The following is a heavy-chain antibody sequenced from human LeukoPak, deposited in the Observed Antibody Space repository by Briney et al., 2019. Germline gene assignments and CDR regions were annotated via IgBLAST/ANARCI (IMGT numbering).Heavy chain of an antibody. D-gene: IGHD3-10*01. V-gene: IGHV4-39*07. Sequence: SETLSLTCTVSGGSISSSSYYWGWIRQPPGKGLEWIGSIYYSGSTFYNPSLKSRVTISVDTSKNQFSLKLSSVTAADTAVYYCASIPEGSWYELAYFDYWGQGTLVTVSS. CDR2: IYYSGST. J-gene: IGHJ4*02. CDR3: ASIPEGSWYELAYFDY. CDR1: GGSISSSSYY.